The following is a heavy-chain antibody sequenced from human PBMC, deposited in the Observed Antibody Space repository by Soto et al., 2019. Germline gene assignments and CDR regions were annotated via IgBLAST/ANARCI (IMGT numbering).Heavy chain of an antibody. D-gene: IGHD6-19*01. CDR1: GYTFTSYG. Sequence: QVQLVQTGAEVKNPGTSVKVSCKASGYTFTSYGITWVRQAPGQGIDWMGWMSTHNGRTSYVQQYQGRVSMTTDTSTRTVNMALRGLRSVGTAVFYCARDEEYSSGSLPLHYWGQGTLITVSS. CDR2: MSTHNGRT. CDR3: ARDEEYSSGSLPLHY. V-gene: IGHV1-18*01. J-gene: IGHJ4*02.